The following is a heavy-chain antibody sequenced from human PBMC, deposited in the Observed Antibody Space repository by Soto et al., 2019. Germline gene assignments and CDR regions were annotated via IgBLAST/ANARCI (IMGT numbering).Heavy chain of an antibody. Sequence: QVQLVESGGGVVQPGRSLRLSCAASGFIFSSYGMHWVRQAPGKGLEWVAVIWYDGSNKYYADSVKGRFTISRDNSKNTLYLQMNSLRAEDTAVYYCARDVADIVVVPAAMHYYYYMDVWGKGTTVTVSS. V-gene: IGHV3-33*01. J-gene: IGHJ6*03. CDR2: IWYDGSNK. CDR1: GFIFSSYG. D-gene: IGHD2-2*01. CDR3: ARDVADIVVVPAAMHYYYYMDV.